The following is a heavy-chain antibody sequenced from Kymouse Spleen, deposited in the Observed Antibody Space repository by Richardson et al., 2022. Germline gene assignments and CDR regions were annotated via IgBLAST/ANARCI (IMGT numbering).Heavy chain of an antibody. CDR1: GFTFSGSA. Sequence: EVQLVESGGGLVQPGGSLKLSCAASGFTFSGSAMHWVRQASGKGLEWVGRIRSKANSYATAYAASVKGRFTISRDDSKNTAYLQMNSLKTEDTAVYYCTRQGVRGALGDYWGQGTLVTVSS. V-gene: IGHV3-73*02. J-gene: IGHJ4*02. CDR3: TRQGVRGALGDY. CDR2: IRSKANSYAT. D-gene: IGHD3-10*01.